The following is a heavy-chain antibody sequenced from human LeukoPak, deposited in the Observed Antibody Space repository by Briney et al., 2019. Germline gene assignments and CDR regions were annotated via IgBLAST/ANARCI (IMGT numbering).Heavy chain of an antibody. Sequence: SQTLSLTCTLSGVSASSTTYYAGWSRQPPRNAPGWLGSVFYSATTYYNPSRKSRVTMSVDTSNNQFSLNLTSVTGADTAVYYCATVIENWFDPWGQGTLVTVSS. D-gene: IGHD3-22*01. V-gene: IGHV4-39*01. J-gene: IGHJ5*02. CDR3: ATVIENWFDP. CDR2: VFYSATT. CDR1: GVSASSTTYY.